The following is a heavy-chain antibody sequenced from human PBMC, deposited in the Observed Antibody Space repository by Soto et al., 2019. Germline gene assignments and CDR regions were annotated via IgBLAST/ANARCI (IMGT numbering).Heavy chain of an antibody. CDR2: MNYNSGNT. CDR3: ARGPCYVFWGGSPGGMDV. J-gene: IGHJ6*02. CDR1: GYTFTSYD. Sequence: EAAVKVSCKPSGYTFTSYDLHWVRQATGQGRGGMGWMNYNSGNTGYAQNFQGRVTMTRNTSISTAYMELSSLRSEDTAVYYCARGPCYVFWGGSPGGMDVWGQGTTVTVSS. D-gene: IGHD3-3*01. V-gene: IGHV1-8*01.